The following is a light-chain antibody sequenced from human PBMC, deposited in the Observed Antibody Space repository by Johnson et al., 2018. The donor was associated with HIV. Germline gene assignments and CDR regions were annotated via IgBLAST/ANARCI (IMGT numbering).Light chain of an antibody. CDR1: SSNIGNNY. J-gene: IGLJ1*01. V-gene: IGLV1-51*02. Sequence: QSVLKQPPSVSAAPGQKVTISCSGSSSNIGNNYVSWYQQLPGTAPKLLIYENNKRPSGIPDRFSGSKSGTSATLAITRLQTGDEADYYCGTWDSSLSFYVFGTGTKVTVL. CDR2: ENN. CDR3: GTWDSSLSFYV.